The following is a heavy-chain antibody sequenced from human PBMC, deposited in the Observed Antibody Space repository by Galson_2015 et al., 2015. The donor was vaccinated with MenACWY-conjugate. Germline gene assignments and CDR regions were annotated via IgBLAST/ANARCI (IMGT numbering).Heavy chain of an antibody. D-gene: IGHD6-19*01. CDR2: TYYRSKWYN. V-gene: IGHV6-1*01. J-gene: IGHJ4*02. CDR1: GDSVSSNSAA. CDR3: ARDRGGTVAPARVFDY. Sequence: CAISGDSVSSNSAAWSWIRQSPSRGLEWLGRTYYRSKWYNDYAVSVKSRITINPDTSKNQFSLQLNSVTPEDTAVYYCARDRGGTVAPARVFDYWGQGTLATVSS.